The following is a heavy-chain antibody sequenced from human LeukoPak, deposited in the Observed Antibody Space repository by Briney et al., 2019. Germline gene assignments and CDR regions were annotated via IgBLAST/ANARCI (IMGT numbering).Heavy chain of an antibody. CDR3: ARDPSTLLPTDDS. V-gene: IGHV3-30*02. J-gene: IGHJ4*02. D-gene: IGHD2-2*01. CDR1: GFIFSTYG. Sequence: GGSLRLSCAASGFIFSTYGMHWVRQAPGKGLDWVAFTRYDGSQKYYAESVKGRFTISRDNSKNTLYLQMNSLRVEDTAIYYCARDPSTLLPTDDSWGQGTLVAVSS. CDR2: TRYDGSQK.